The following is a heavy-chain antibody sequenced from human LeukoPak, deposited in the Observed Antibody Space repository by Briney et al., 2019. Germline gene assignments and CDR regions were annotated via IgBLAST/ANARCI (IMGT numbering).Heavy chain of an antibody. D-gene: IGHD4-23*01. CDR3: ARDLLNYGGNSLHYFDY. CDR1: GGSISSYY. CDR2: IYYSGST. Sequence: KPSETLSLTCTVSGGSISSYYWSWIRQPPGKGLEWIGHIYYSGSTYYSPSLKSRVTISVDTSKNQFSLKLSSVTAADTAVYYCARDLLNYGGNSLHYFDYWGQGNLVTVSS. J-gene: IGHJ4*02. V-gene: IGHV4-59*01.